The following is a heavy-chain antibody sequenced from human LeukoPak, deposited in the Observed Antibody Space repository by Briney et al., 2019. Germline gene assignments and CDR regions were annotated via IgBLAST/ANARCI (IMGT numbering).Heavy chain of an antibody. V-gene: IGHV3-23*01. CDR2: ISGSGGST. D-gene: IGHD2-21*02. CDR1: GFTFSSYA. Sequence: GGSLRLSSAASGFTFSSYAMSWVRQAPGKGLEWVSAISGSGGSTYYADSVKGRFTISRDNSKNTLYLQMNSLRAEDTAVYYCAKDPAYCGGDCYFDYWGQGTLVTVSS. CDR3: AKDPAYCGGDCYFDY. J-gene: IGHJ4*02.